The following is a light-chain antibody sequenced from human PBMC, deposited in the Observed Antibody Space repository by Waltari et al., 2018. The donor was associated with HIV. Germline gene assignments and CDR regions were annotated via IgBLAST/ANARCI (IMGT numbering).Light chain of an antibody. CDR2: QVS. J-gene: IGLJ2*01. CDR1: SSDVGTYDY. CDR3: SSYAGNNNVI. Sequence: QSALTQPPSASGSPGQSVTISCTGTSSDVGTYDYVSWYQHSPDKAPKLLTYQVSGRPSGVPDRFLGSKSGNTASLTVSGLQAEDEADYYCSSYAGNNNVIFGGGTKLTVL. V-gene: IGLV2-8*01.